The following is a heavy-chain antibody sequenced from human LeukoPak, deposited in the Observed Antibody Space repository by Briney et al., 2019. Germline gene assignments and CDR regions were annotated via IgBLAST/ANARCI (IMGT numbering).Heavy chain of an antibody. J-gene: IGHJ6*02. CDR2: ISGSGGST. Sequence: GGSLRLSCAASGFTFSSYAMSGAPKAPGKGLEWVSAISGSGGSTYYADSVKGRFTISRDNSKNTLYLQMNSLRAEDTAVYYCAKDNGDYGSYYYGMDVWGQGTTVTVSS. CDR1: GFTFSSYA. V-gene: IGHV3-23*01. D-gene: IGHD4-17*01. CDR3: AKDNGDYGSYYYGMDV.